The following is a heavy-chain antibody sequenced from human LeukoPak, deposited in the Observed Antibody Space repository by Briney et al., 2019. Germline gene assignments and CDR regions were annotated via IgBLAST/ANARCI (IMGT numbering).Heavy chain of an antibody. Sequence: AESLSLSCAAHGFTATRQWTGWVRQPQGKVREWVGNIMHVGREKSYVDSVEGRLIISRDNATSPLYLQMNSVRAEDTAVSDCASVGYADISGYTWGEGNLVTVSS. CDR2: IMHVGREK. J-gene: IGHJ5*02. CDR1: GFTATRQW. CDR3: ASVGYADISGYT. D-gene: IGHD5-12*01. V-gene: IGHV3-7*01.